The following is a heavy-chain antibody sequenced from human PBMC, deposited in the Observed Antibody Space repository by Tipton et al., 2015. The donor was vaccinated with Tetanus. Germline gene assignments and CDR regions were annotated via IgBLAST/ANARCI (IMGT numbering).Heavy chain of an antibody. V-gene: IGHV3-74*01. D-gene: IGHD2-2*01. J-gene: IGHJ4*02. CDR3: ARDSPDILLVPAV. CDR1: GFLFSTYW. Sequence: SLRLSCSVSGFLFSTYWMHWVRQAPGKGLMWVSRINGHGTNTAYADSVKGRFTISRDNAKSTLYLQMNSLRAEDTAVYYCARDSPDILLVPAVWGQGTLVTVSS. CDR2: INGHGTNT.